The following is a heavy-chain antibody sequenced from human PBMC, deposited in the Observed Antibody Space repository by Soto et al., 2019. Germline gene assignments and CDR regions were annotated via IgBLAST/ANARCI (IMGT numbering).Heavy chain of an antibody. V-gene: IGHV3-13*01. CDR3: ARVTPSVYYYGMDV. D-gene: IGHD3-3*01. Sequence: PGGSLRLSCAASGFTFSSYGMHWVRQATGKGLEWVSAIGTAGDTYYPGSVKGRFTISRENAKNSLYLQMNSLRAEDTAVYYCARVTPSVYYYGMDVWGQGTTVTVSS. CDR2: IGTAGDT. CDR1: GFTFSSYG. J-gene: IGHJ6*02.